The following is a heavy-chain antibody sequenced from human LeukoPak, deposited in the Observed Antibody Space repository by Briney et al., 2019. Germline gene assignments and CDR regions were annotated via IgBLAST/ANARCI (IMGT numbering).Heavy chain of an antibody. CDR3: ARYSGTYHDY. CDR2: IGIDSGNT. J-gene: IGHJ4*02. V-gene: IGHV3-48*01. D-gene: IGHD1-26*01. CDR1: GFTFSDYS. Sequence: PGGSLRLSCAASGFTFSDYSMNWVRQAPGKVLEWISYIGIDSGNTNYADSVKGRFTISGDKAKNSLYLQMNSLRVEDTAVYYCARYSGTYHDYWGQGTLVAVSS.